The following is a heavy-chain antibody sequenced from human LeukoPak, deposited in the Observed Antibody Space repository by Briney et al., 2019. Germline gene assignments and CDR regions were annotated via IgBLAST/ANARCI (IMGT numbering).Heavy chain of an antibody. CDR3: ARGSPSGYVGY. D-gene: IGHD5-12*01. CDR2: INPSGGST. V-gene: IGHV1-46*01. CDR1: GYTFTSYY. Sequence: ASVKVSCTASGYTFTSYYMHWVRQAPGQGLEWMGIINPSGGSTSYAQQFQGRVTMTRDTSTSTVYMELSSLRSEDTAVYYCARGSPSGYVGYWGQGTLVTVSS. J-gene: IGHJ4*02.